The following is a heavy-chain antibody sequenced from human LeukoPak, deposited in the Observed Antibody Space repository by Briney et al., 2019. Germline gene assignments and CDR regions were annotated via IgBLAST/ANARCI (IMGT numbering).Heavy chain of an antibody. CDR2: IYSGGNT. D-gene: IGHD3-16*01. CDR3: AREVAASGLGYFDY. CDR1: GFTVSNNY. J-gene: IGHJ4*02. Sequence: GGSLRLSCAASGFTVSNNYMSWVRQAPGKGLEWVSLIYSGGNTYYANSVKGRFTISRDNSQNTLYLQMNSLRAEDTAVYYCAREVAASGLGYFDYWGQGTLVTVSS. V-gene: IGHV3-53*01.